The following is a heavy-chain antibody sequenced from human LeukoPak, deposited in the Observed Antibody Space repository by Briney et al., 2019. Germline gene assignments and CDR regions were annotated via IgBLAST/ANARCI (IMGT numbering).Heavy chain of an antibody. CDR3: ARVSAYYDSSGYYLNDAFDI. J-gene: IGHJ3*02. CDR1: GFTVSSNS. CDR2: IKQDGSEK. D-gene: IGHD3-22*01. Sequence: GGSLRLSCTVSGFTVSSNSMSWVRQAPGKGLEWVANIKQDGSEKYYVDSVKGRFTISRDNAKDSLYLQMNSLRAEDTAVYYCARVSAYYDSSGYYLNDAFDIWGQGTMVTVSS. V-gene: IGHV3-7*01.